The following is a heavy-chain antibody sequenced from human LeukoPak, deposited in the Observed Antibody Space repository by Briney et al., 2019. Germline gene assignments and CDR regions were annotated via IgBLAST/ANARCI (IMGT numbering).Heavy chain of an antibody. CDR1: GGSISSYY. J-gene: IGHJ4*02. V-gene: IGHV4-59*12. Sequence: SETLSLTCTVSGGSISSYYWSWIRQPPGKGLEWIGYIYYSGSTNYNPSLKSRVTISVDTSKNQFSLKLSSVTAADTAVYYCARDRSLWYSSGWYRGHYFDYWAREPWSLSPQ. D-gene: IGHD6-19*01. CDR3: ARDRSLWYSSGWYRGHYFDY. CDR2: IYYSGST.